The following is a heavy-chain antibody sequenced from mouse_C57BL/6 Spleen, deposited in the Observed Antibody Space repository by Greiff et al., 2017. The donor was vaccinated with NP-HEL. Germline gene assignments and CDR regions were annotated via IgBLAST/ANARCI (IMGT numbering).Heavy chain of an antibody. CDR2: IYPSDSET. D-gene: IGHD2-1*01. V-gene: IGHV1-61*01. Sequence: QVQLQQPGAELVRPGSSVKLSCKASGYTFTSYWMDWVKQRPGQGLEWIGNIYPSDSETHDNQKFKDKATLTVDKSSSTAYMQLSSLTSEDSAVYYCATLLYDVFAYWGQGTLVTVSA. CDR1: GYTFTSYW. CDR3: ATLLYDVFAY. J-gene: IGHJ3*01.